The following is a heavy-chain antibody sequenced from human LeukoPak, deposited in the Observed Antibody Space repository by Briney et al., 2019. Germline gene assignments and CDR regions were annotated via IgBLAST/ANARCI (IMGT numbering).Heavy chain of an antibody. Sequence: KPSETLSLTCTVSGGSISSGGYYWSWIRQHPGKGLEWIGYIYYSGSTYYNPSLKSRVTISVDTSKNQFSLKLSSVTAADTAVYYCVREPTGTLDAFDIWGQGTMVTVSS. CDR3: VREPTGTLDAFDI. V-gene: IGHV4-31*03. J-gene: IGHJ3*02. CDR2: IYYSGST. D-gene: IGHD1-1*01. CDR1: GGSISSGGYY.